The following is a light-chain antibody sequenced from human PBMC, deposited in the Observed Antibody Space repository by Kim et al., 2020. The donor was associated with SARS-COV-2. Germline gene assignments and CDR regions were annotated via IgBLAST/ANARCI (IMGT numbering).Light chain of an antibody. Sequence: SALTQPASVSGSPGQSITISCTGTSSDVGGYNYVSWYQQHPGKAPKLMIYDVSKRPSGVSNRFSGSKSGNTASLTITGLQAEDEADYYCSSYTSSSTYVFGTGTKVTFL. CDR2: DVS. V-gene: IGLV2-14*01. CDR3: SSYTSSSTYV. CDR1: SSDVGGYNY. J-gene: IGLJ1*01.